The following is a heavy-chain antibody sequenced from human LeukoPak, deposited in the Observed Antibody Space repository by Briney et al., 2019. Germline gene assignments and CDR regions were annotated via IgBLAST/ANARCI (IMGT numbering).Heavy chain of an antibody. CDR2: IIPIFGTA. V-gene: IGHV1-69*05. CDR1: GGTFSSYA. J-gene: IGHJ4*02. D-gene: IGHD1-1*01. Sequence: SVKVSCKPSGGTFSSYAISWVRQAPGQGFEWMGGIIPIFGTANYAQKFQGRVTITTDESTSTAYMELSSLRSEDTAVYYCARDRYDERRGNQYYFDYWGQGTLVTVSS. CDR3: ARDRYDERRGNQYYFDY.